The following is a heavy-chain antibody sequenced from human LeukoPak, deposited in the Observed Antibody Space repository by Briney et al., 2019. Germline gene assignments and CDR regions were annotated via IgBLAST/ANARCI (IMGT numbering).Heavy chain of an antibody. CDR3: ARVPGHWFDP. V-gene: IGHV1-69*04. J-gene: IGHJ5*02. CDR2: IIPILGIA. CDR1: EGTFSSYA. Sequence: ASVKVSCKASEGTFSSYAISWVRQAPGQGLEWMGRIIPILGIANYAQKFQGRVTITADKSTSTAYMELSSLRSEGTAVYYCARVPGHWFDPWGQGTLVTVSS.